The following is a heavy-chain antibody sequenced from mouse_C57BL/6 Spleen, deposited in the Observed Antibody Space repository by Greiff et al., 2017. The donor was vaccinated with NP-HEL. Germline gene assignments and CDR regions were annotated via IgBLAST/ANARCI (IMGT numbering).Heavy chain of an antibody. CDR3: ARNSYYGSSPYWYFDV. D-gene: IGHD1-1*01. V-gene: IGHV2-2*01. CDR1: GFSLTSYG. CDR2: IWSGGST. J-gene: IGHJ1*03. Sequence: QVQLQQSGPGLVQPSQSLSITCTVSGFSLTSYGVHWVRQSPGKGLEWLGVIWSGGSTDYNAAFLSRMGISKDNSKSQVFFKMNGLQADDTAIYYCARNSYYGSSPYWYFDVWGTGTTVTVSS.